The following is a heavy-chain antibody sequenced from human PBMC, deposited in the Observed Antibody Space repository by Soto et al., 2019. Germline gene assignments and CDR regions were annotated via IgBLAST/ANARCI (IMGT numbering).Heavy chain of an antibody. D-gene: IGHD2-2*01. J-gene: IGHJ3*02. V-gene: IGHV4-59*01. Sequence: SETLSLTCTVSGGSISSYYWSWIRQPPGKGLEWIGYIYYSGSTNYNPSLKSRVTISVDTSKNQFSLKLSSVTAADTAVYYCARYGLGYCSSTSCYEDAFDIWCQGTMVTVSS. CDR1: GGSISSYY. CDR3: ARYGLGYCSSTSCYEDAFDI. CDR2: IYYSGST.